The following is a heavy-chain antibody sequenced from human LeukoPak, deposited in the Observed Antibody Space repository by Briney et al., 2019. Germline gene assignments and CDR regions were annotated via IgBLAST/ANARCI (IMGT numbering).Heavy chain of an antibody. J-gene: IGHJ4*02. Sequence: PGGSLRLSCIASGFTFSDYSFHWVRQAPGKGPEWVSCISTRGSYIYYADSVKGRFTISRDNAKNSLYLQMNSLRAEDTAVYYCARSRSYDYVWGSYREVDYWGQGTLVTVSS. D-gene: IGHD3-16*02. CDR1: GFTFSDYS. V-gene: IGHV3-21*01. CDR3: ARSRSYDYVWGSYREVDY. CDR2: ISTRGSYI.